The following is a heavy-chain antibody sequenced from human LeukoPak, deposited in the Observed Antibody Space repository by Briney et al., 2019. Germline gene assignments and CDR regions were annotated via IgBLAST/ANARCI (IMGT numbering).Heavy chain of an antibody. D-gene: IGHD3-3*01. CDR2: ISGSGGST. CDR1: GFSFSTTW. V-gene: IGHV3-23*01. J-gene: IGHJ4*02. CDR3: AKSIHRYDL. Sequence: GSLRLSCAASGFSFSTTWMTWVRQAPGKGLEWVSAISGSGGSTYYADSVKGRFTISRDNSKNTLYLQMNSLRAEDTAVYHCAKSIHRYDLWGQGTLVTVSS.